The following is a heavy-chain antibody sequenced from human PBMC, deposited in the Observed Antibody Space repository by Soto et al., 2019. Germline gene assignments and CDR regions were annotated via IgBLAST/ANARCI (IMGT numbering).Heavy chain of an antibody. J-gene: IGHJ6*02. D-gene: IGHD3-3*01. CDR3: AREIFGVVIIPRYYYYGMDV. CDR1: GDSVSSNSAA. CDR2: TYYRSKWYN. Sequence: PSQTLSLTCAISGDSVSSNSAAWNWIRQSPSRGLEWLGRTYYRSKWYNDYAVSVKSRITINPDTSKNQFSLQLNSVTPDDTAVYYCAREIFGVVIIPRYYYYGMDVWGQGTTVTVSS. V-gene: IGHV6-1*01.